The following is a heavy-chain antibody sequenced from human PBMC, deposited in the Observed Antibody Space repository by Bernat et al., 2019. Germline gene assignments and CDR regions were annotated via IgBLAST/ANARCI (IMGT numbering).Heavy chain of an antibody. J-gene: IGHJ5*02. CDR1: GFPFSSYA. Sequence: EVQLLESGGGLVQPGGSLRLSCAASGFPFSSYAMSWVRQAPGKGLEWVSVISGSGGTTYYADSVKGRFTISRDNSKNTLYLQMNSLRAEDTAVYYCAKDRGRGIAAKISWGQGTLVTVSS. CDR2: ISGSGGTT. V-gene: IGHV3-23*01. CDR3: AKDRGRGIAAKIS. D-gene: IGHD6-13*01.